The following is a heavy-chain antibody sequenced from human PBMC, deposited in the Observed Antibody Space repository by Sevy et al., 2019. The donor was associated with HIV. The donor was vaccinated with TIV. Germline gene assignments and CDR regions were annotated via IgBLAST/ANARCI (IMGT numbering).Heavy chain of an antibody. CDR3: ANDMSPDYYDSSGYRY. CDR2: VSWNSGNI. V-gene: IGHV3-9*01. J-gene: IGHJ4*02. D-gene: IGHD3-22*01. Sequence: GGSLRLSCAASGFTFNDYAMHWVRQAPGKGLEWVSGVSWNSGNIGYADSVKGRFTISRDNAKNSLYLQMNSLRAEDTALYYCANDMSPDYYDSSGYRYWGQGTLVTVSS. CDR1: GFTFNDYA.